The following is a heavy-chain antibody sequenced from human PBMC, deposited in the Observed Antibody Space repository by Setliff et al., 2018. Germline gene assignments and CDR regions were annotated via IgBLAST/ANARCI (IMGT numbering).Heavy chain of an antibody. J-gene: IGHJ6*03. CDR1: GGSINSRSYY. D-gene: IGHD6-13*01. CDR2: ISYGGNT. CDR3: ARLIGYSYGYYYHYVDV. Sequence: SETLSLTCNVSGGSINSRSYYWGWIRQPPGKGLEWIAMISYGGNTYYNPSLKRRVTISVDASNDQFSLKLTFVTAADTAIYYCARLIGYSYGYYYHYVDVWGKGTTVTVSS. V-gene: IGHV4-39*01.